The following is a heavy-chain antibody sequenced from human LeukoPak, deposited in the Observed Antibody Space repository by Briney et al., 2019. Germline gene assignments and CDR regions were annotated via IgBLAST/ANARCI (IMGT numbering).Heavy chain of an antibody. V-gene: IGHV3-7*01. CDR1: GFTFSSYG. Sequence: GGSLRLSCAASGFTFSSYGMTWISQAPGKGLEWVANIKQDGSEKYYVDSVKGRFTISRDNAKNSLYLQMNSLRAEDTAVYYCARDTGGGYSCYDCWGQGTLVTVSS. D-gene: IGHD5-18*01. J-gene: IGHJ4*02. CDR3: ARDTGGGYSCYDC. CDR2: IKQDGSEK.